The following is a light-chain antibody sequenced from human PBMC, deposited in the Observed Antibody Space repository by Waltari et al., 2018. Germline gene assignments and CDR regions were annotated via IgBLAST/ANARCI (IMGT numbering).Light chain of an antibody. Sequence: DIVMTQSPDSLAVSLGERATFNCKSSQSVLHSSNNKNYLAWYQQKPGQPPKLLIRWASTRATGIPARFSGSGSGTEFTLTISSLQSEDFAVYYCQQYNNWPPFTFGPGTKVDIK. J-gene: IGKJ3*01. CDR3: QQYNNWPPFT. CDR2: WAS. CDR1: QSVLHSSNNKNY. V-gene: IGKV4-1*01.